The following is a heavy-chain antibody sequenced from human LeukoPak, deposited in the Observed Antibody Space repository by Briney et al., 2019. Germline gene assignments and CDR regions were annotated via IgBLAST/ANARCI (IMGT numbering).Heavy chain of an antibody. CDR3: ARDRAVAGNNGWFDP. D-gene: IGHD6-19*01. Sequence: SETLSLTCTVSGFSISSAYYWGWIRQPPGKGLEWIGSIYHTGRTYYNPSLKSRVTISVDTSKNQFSLKLSSVTAADTAVYYCARDRAVAGNNGWFDPWGQGTLVTVSS. J-gene: IGHJ5*02. V-gene: IGHV4-38-2*02. CDR2: IYHTGRT. CDR1: GFSISSAYY.